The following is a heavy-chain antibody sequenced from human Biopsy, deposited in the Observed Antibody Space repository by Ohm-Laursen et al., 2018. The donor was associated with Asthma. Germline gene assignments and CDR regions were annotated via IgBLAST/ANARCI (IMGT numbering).Heavy chain of an antibody. CDR1: GGTFSNFA. CDR3: ARCQVGYSSGWSLLLKKIYYSGMDV. D-gene: IGHD6-19*01. J-gene: IGHJ6*02. V-gene: IGHV1-69*01. Sequence: YSVKVSCKAPGGTFSNFAISWVRQAPGQGLEWLGGIMTVFGTTNYAQKFQGRVTITADESTSTAYMEVTSLRSEDTAIYYCARCQVGYSSGWSLLLKKIYYSGMDVWGQGTAVTVSS. CDR2: IMTVFGTT.